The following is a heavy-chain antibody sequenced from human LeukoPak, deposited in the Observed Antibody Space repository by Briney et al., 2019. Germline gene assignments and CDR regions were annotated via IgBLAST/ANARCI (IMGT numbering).Heavy chain of an antibody. V-gene: IGHV3-23*01. CDR3: AKDPGSGWAEYFQX. Sequence: ISGSGASTYYADSGKGRFTISRDNSKNTLYLQMNSLRAEDTAVYYCAKDPGSGWAEYFQXXGQXTL. CDR2: ISGSGAST. D-gene: IGHD6-19*01. J-gene: IGHJ1*01.